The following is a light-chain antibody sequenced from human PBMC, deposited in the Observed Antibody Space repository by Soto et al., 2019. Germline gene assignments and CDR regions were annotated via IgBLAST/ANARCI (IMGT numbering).Light chain of an antibody. CDR1: QSISSSY. CDR3: QQYSSTFWT. J-gene: IGKJ1*01. V-gene: IGKV3-20*01. CDR2: GAS. Sequence: EIVLTQSPGTLSLSPGERATLSCRASQSISSSYLAWYQQKPGQAPRLLVYGASSRATGIPDRFSGSGSGTDFTLTLSRLEPEDFALYYCQQYSSTFWTFGQGTKVEIK.